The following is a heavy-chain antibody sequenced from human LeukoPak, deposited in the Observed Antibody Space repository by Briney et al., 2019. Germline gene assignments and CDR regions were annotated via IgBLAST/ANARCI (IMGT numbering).Heavy chain of an antibody. CDR3: ARGLMGWYIYYYYYYMDV. CDR2: INHSGST. V-gene: IGHV4-34*01. J-gene: IGHJ6*03. Sequence: SETLSLTCTVSGGSISSYYWSWIRQPPGKGLEWIGEINHSGSTNYNPSLKSRVTISVDTSKNQFSLKLSSVAAADTAVYYCARGLMGWYIYYYYYYMDVWGKGTTVTVSS. D-gene: IGHD6-19*01. CDR1: GGSISSYY.